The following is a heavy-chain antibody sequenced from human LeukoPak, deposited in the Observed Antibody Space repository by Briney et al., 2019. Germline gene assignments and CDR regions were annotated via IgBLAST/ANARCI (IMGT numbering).Heavy chain of an antibody. D-gene: IGHD3-10*01. CDR2: IRYDGSNK. CDR1: GFTFSSYS. CDR3: AKDPLWFGESFGFDY. V-gene: IGHV3-30*02. Sequence: GGSLRLSCAASGFTFSSYSMNWVRQAPGKGLEWVAFIRYDGSNKYYADSVKGRFTISRDNSKNTLYLQMNSLRAEDTAVYYCAKDPLWFGESFGFDYWGQGTLVTASS. J-gene: IGHJ4*02.